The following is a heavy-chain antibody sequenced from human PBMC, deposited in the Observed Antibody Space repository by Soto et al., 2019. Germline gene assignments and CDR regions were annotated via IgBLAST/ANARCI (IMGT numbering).Heavy chain of an antibody. CDR3: ARNMDYYYGPGSGNGHGV. D-gene: IGHD3-10*01. CDR2: INPKFGDT. J-gene: IGHJ6*02. V-gene: IGHV1-2*02. Sequence: QVQLVQSGAEVKEPGDSVRVSCEASGYTFSAYYIHWVRQAPGQGLEWMGWINPKFGDTTYAQDFQGRVTMTRDMFISTVSMELSRLTSDDTAIYYCARNMDYYYGPGSGNGHGVWGQGTTVTVFS. CDR1: GYTFSAYY.